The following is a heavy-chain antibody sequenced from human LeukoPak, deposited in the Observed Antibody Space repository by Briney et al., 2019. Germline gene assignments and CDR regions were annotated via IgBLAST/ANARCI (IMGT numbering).Heavy chain of an antibody. CDR1: GYTFTGYY. J-gene: IGHJ4*02. D-gene: IGHD2-15*01. CDR2: INPNSGGT. V-gene: IGHV1-2*02. Sequence: ASVKVSFKASGYTFTGYYMHWVRQAPGQGLEGMGWINPNSGGTNYAQKFQGRVTMTRDTSISTAYMELSRLRSDDTPVYYCARFGRRVAAYFDYWGQGTLVTVSS. CDR3: ARFGRRVAAYFDY.